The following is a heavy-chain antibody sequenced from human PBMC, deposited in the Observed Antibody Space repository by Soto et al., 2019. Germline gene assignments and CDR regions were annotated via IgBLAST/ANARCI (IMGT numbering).Heavy chain of an antibody. Sequence: GGSLRLSCAASGFTFSSYWMHWVRQAPGKGLVWVSRINSDGSSTSYADSVKGRFTISRDNAKNTLYLQMNSLRAEDTAVYYCARVGEHIAPSAYYYYYMDVWGKGTTVTVSS. CDR3: ARVGEHIAPSAYYYYYMDV. CDR2: INSDGSST. D-gene: IGHD2-21*01. CDR1: GFTFSSYW. V-gene: IGHV3-74*01. J-gene: IGHJ6*03.